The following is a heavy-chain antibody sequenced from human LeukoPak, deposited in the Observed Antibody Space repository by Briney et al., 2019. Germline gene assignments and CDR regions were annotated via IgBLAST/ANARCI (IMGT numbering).Heavy chain of an antibody. Sequence: GGSLRLSCTVSGFTVTTNSMSWVRKAPGQGEKWVSVIYSGASTYYADSVKGRFTISRDYSKHTHYLQMNSLRAEDTAVYYCARDPGGYWNFDYWGQGTLVTAS. D-gene: IGHD5-12*01. J-gene: IGHJ4*02. CDR3: ARDPGGYWNFDY. CDR2: IYSGAST. CDR1: GFTVTTNS. V-gene: IGHV3-66*01.